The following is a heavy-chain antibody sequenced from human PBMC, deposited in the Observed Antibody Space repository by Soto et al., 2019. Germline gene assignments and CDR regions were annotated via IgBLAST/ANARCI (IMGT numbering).Heavy chain of an antibody. D-gene: IGHD3-22*01. V-gene: IGHV3-48*01. Sequence: GGSLRLSCAASGFSFSSHSMNWVRQAPGKGLEWVSYISTSSSTIYCADSVKGRFTISRDDSKKTLYLQMNNLKTEDTAIYYGTTLTMILVHPDYWGPGTLVTVSS. CDR2: ISTSSSTI. J-gene: IGHJ4*02. CDR3: TTLTMILVHPDY. CDR1: GFSFSSHS.